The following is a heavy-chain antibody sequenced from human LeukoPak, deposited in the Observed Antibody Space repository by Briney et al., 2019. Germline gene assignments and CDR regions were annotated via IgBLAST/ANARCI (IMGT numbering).Heavy chain of an antibody. CDR2: IYYTGRA. CDR1: GGSINTRGLY. J-gene: IGHJ6*03. CDR3: ARDSGFQPEVVNVDDYDRYYYYMDV. D-gene: IGHD4-17*01. Sequence: SETLSLTCTVSGGSINTRGLYWSWIRQHPGKGPEWIGYIYYTGRAYYNPSLKSRATLSVDTSKNQFSLKLTSVTAADTAVYYCARDSGFQPEVVNVDDYDRYYYYMDVWGTGTTVTVSS. V-gene: IGHV4-31*03.